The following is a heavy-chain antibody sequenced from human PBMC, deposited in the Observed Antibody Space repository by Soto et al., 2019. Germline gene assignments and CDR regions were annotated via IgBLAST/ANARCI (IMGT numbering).Heavy chain of an antibody. D-gene: IGHD2-15*01. CDR3: ARYEGPAAAYYYYMDV. CDR1: GFTFSSYW. Sequence: EVQLVESGGGLVQPGGSLRLSCAASGFTFSSYWMSWVRQAPGKGLEWVANIKQDGSEKYYVDSVKGRFTISRDNAKNSLYLQMNSLRADDTAVYYCARYEGPAAAYYYYMDVCRNGTTVTVSS. V-gene: IGHV3-7*01. CDR2: IKQDGSEK. J-gene: IGHJ6*03.